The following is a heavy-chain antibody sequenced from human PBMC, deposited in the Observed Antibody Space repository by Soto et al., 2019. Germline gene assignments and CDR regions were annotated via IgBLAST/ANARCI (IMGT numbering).Heavy chain of an antibody. CDR2: ISAYNGNT. CDR1: GYTFTSYG. V-gene: IGHV1-18*01. Sequence: GASVKVSCKASGYTFTSYGTSWVRQAPGQGLEWMGWISAYNGNTNYAQKLQGRVTMTTDTSTSTAYMELRSLRSDDTAVYYCARDCGGGSCINWFDPWGQGTLVTVSS. J-gene: IGHJ5*02. CDR3: ARDCGGGSCINWFDP. D-gene: IGHD2-15*01.